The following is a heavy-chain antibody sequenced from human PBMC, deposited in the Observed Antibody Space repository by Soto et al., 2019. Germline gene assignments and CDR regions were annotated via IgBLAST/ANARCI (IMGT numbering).Heavy chain of an antibody. D-gene: IGHD6-13*01. CDR2: MNPNSGNT. Sequence: ASVKVSCKASGYTFTSYDINCVRQATGQGLEWMGWMNPNSGNTGYAQKFQGRVTMTRNTSISTAYMELSSLRSEDTAVYYCARGSSSLYYYYYYMDVWGKGTTVTVSS. CDR3: ARGSSSLYYYYYYMDV. V-gene: IGHV1-8*01. CDR1: GYTFTSYD. J-gene: IGHJ6*03.